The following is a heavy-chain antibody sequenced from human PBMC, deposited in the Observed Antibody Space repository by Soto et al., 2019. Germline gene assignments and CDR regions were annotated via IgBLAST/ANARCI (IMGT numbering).Heavy chain of an antibody. CDR2: INAGTDNT. D-gene: IGHD2-2*01. CDR3: ARCCLTTSCYGAFDI. CDR1: GYTLTTFA. J-gene: IGHJ3*02. Sequence: QVQLVQSGAEVEKPGASVRVSCKASGYTLTTFAMHWVRQAPGQRLEWMGWINAGTDNTKYSQNFQGRLTITRDTSANTAYMELSSLRSEDTAVYYCARCCLTTSCYGAFDIWGQGTMVTVSS. V-gene: IGHV1-3*01.